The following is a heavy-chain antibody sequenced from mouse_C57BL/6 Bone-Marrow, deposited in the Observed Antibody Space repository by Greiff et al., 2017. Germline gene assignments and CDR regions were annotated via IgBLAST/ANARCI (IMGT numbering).Heavy chain of an antibody. CDR1: GYTFTSYW. J-gene: IGHJ2*01. CDR3: ARGNYYGSSPLDY. Sequence: QVQLQQPGAELVKPGASVKLSCKASGYTFTSYWMHWVKQRPGRGLEWIGRIDPNSGGTKYNEKFKSKATMTVDKPSSPAYMQLSSLTSEDSAVYYCARGNYYGSSPLDYWGQGTTLTVSS. CDR2: IDPNSGGT. V-gene: IGHV1-72*01. D-gene: IGHD1-1*01.